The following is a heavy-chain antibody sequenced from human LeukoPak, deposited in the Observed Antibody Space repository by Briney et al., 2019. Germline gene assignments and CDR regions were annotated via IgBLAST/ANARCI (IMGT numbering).Heavy chain of an antibody. V-gene: IGHV3-11*01. D-gene: IGHD1-26*01. Sequence: GGSLRLSCAASGFTFSDHYMSWIRQAPGKGLEWISYISNSGITKFYAESVKGRFTISRDNGKNTLYLQMNSLRVEDTAMYYCARGLVGAPRGYFDPWGQGIQVAVSS. CDR3: ARGLVGAPRGYFDP. CDR1: GFTFSDHY. J-gene: IGHJ5*02. CDR2: ISNSGITK.